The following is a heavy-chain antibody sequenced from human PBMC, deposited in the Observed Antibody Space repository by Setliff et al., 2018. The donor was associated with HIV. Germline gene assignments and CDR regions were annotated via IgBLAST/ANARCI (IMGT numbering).Heavy chain of an antibody. D-gene: IGHD6-19*01. CDR2: ISSSSSYI. CDR1: GFTFSSYS. CDR3: AKDSGRYSSGWYEVPVGWFDP. J-gene: IGHJ5*02. V-gene: IGHV3-21*01. Sequence: GGSLRLSCAASGFTFSSYSMNWVRQAPGKGLEWVSSISSSSSYIYYADSVKGRFTISRDNAKNSLYLQMNSLRAEDTAVYYCAKDSGRYSSGWYEVPVGWFDPWGQGTLVTVSS.